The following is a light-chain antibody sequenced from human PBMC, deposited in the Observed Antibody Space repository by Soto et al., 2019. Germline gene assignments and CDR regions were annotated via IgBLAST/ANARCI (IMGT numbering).Light chain of an antibody. CDR3: QQSYNTPLT. CDR2: AAS. V-gene: IGKV1-39*01. Sequence: DIQMTQSPSTLSGSVGDRVTITCRASQSISSFLNWYQQKPGKAPKLLIYAASSLQSGVPSRFSGSGSGTDFTLTISSLQLDDFATYYCQQSYNTPLTFGQGTKVDIK. CDR1: QSISSF. J-gene: IGKJ1*01.